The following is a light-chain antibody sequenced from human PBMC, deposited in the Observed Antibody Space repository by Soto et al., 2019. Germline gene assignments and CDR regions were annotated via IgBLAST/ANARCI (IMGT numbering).Light chain of an antibody. CDR3: QQYDSSPKT. CDR1: QSVSSSY. J-gene: IGKJ1*01. CDR2: GAS. V-gene: IGKV3-20*01. Sequence: IVLTQSPGTLSLSPGERATLSCRASQSVSSSYLAWYQQKPGQAPRLLIYGASSRATGIPDRFSGSGSGTDFTLTISRLETEDFAVYYCQQYDSSPKTFGQGTKVEIK.